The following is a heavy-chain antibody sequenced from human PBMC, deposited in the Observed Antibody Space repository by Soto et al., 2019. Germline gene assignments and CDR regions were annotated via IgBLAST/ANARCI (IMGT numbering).Heavy chain of an antibody. CDR3: ERELSRQFDY. Sequence: GGSLRLSCAASGFTFSSYGMHWVRQAPGKGLEWVAVIWYDGSNKYYADSVKGRFTISRDNSKNTLYLQMNSLRDEDTAVYYCERELSRQFDYWGQGTLATVSS. CDR1: GFTFSSYG. J-gene: IGHJ4*02. V-gene: IGHV3-33*01. D-gene: IGHD2-2*01. CDR2: IWYDGSNK.